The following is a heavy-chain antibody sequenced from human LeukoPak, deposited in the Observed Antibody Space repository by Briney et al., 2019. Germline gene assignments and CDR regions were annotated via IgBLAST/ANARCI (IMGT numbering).Heavy chain of an antibody. CDR2: IKQDGSEK. D-gene: IGHD3-16*02. Sequence: PGGSLRLSCAASGFTFSSYWMSWVRQAPGKGLEWVANIKQDGSEKYYVDSVKGRFTISRDNSKNTLYLQMNSLRAEDTAVYYCARVARYGTHYFDYWGQGTLVTVSS. V-gene: IGHV3-7*01. CDR3: ARVARYGTHYFDY. J-gene: IGHJ4*02. CDR1: GFTFSSYW.